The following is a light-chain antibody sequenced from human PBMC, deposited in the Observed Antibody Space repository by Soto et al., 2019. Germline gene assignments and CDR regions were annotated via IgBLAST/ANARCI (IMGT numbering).Light chain of an antibody. CDR1: TRDIAGYNY. CDR2: QVT. V-gene: IGLV2-14*01. CDR3: TSFSSSTSLYV. Sequence: QSVLTQPASVSGSLGQAIPISCTGTTRDIAGYNYISWYQQLPGKAPKLMIYQVTIRPSGISNRFSGSKSGNTASLTISGLQAEDEADYYCTSFSSSTSLYVFGTGTKVTVL. J-gene: IGLJ1*01.